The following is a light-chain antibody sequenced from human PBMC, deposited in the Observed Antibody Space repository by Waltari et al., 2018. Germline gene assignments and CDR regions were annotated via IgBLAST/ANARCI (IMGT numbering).Light chain of an antibody. Sequence: QSALTQPRPVSGSPGQSVTISCTATISDVGGYNYISWYQQHPGTPPQLLIYEVSKRPSGVPDRLSGSKSGNTASLTISGLQAEDEADYYCCSYAGRYTFVFGTGTKVTVL. CDR2: EVS. CDR1: ISDVGGYNY. V-gene: IGLV2-11*01. CDR3: CSYAGRYTFV. J-gene: IGLJ1*01.